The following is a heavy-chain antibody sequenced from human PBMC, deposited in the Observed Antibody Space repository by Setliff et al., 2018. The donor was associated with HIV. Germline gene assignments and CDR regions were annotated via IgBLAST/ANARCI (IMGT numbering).Heavy chain of an antibody. CDR1: GGSISSHY. CDR2: FYYSGST. Sequence: PSETLSLTCTVSGGSISSHYWSWIRQPPGKGLEWIGYFYYSGSTNYNPSLKSRVTISVDTSKNQFSLKLSSVTAADTAVYYCARRLLWFGEVGAFDIWGQGTMVTVSS. D-gene: IGHD3-10*01. J-gene: IGHJ3*02. CDR3: ARRLLWFGEVGAFDI. V-gene: IGHV4-59*11.